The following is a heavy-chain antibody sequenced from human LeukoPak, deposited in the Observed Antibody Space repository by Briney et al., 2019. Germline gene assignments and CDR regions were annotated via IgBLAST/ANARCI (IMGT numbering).Heavy chain of an antibody. V-gene: IGHV4-59*01. CDR3: ARDRSRDGYTFFDY. CDR2: IYYSGST. J-gene: IGHJ4*02. D-gene: IGHD5-24*01. Sequence: PSETLSLTCTVSGGSISSYYWSWIRQPPGKGLEWIGYIYYSGSTNYNPSLKSRVTISVDTSKNQFSLKLSSVTAADTAVYYCARDRSRDGYTFFDYWGQGTQVTVSS. CDR1: GGSISSYY.